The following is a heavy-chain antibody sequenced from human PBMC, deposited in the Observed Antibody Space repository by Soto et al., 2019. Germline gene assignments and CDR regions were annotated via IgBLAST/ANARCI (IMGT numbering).Heavy chain of an antibody. J-gene: IGHJ2*01. V-gene: IGHV4-4*02. CDR3: ARVSLYSGYDEGWYFDL. Sequence: QVQLQESGPGLVKPSGTLSLTCDVSGGSVSSHNWWRWVRQPPRKGLEWIGEMYHSGDSNYNPSLRSRVTISIDKSKNQFSLKLNSVTAADTAVYYCARVSLYSGYDEGWYFDLWGRGTLVTVSS. CDR2: MYHSGDS. D-gene: IGHD5-12*01. CDR1: GGSVSSHNW.